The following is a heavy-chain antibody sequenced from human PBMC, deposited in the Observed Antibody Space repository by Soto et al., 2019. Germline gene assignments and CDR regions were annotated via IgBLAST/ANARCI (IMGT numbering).Heavy chain of an antibody. CDR1: GGTFSSYA. CDR3: ARDFANYYDSSGSGYYGMDV. D-gene: IGHD3-22*01. V-gene: IGHV1-69*13. Sequence: SVKVSCKASGGTFSSYAISWVRQAPGQGLEWMGGIIPIFGTANYAQKFQGRVTITADESTSTAYMELSSLRSEDTAVYYCARDFANYYDSSGSGYYGMDVWGQGTTVTVSS. J-gene: IGHJ6*02. CDR2: IIPIFGTA.